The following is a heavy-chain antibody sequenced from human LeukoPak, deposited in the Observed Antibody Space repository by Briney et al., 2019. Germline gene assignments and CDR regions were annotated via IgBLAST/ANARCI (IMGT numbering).Heavy chain of an antibody. Sequence: ASVKVSCKASGYTFTSYGISWVRQAPGQGLEWMGWISAYNGNTNYAQKLQGRVTMTTDTSTSTAYMELRSLRSDDTAVYYCARDPQALLRYFDWLLLYFDYWGQGTLVTVSS. CDR1: GYTFTSYG. J-gene: IGHJ4*02. V-gene: IGHV1-18*01. CDR2: ISAYNGNT. CDR3: ARDPQALLRYFDWLLLYFDY. D-gene: IGHD3-9*01.